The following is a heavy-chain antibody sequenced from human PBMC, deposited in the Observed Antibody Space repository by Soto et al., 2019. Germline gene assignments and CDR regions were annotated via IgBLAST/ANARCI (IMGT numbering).Heavy chain of an antibody. Sequence: TLSLTCAVSASSISSSNWWTWVRLPPGKGMEWIGEIYHSGSTNSNPSLKSRATISMNESKNHISLHLTSVTAADTAASYFSGGGSYLDNNHYGMDVWGTGTTVTVPQ. V-gene: IGHV4-4*02. CDR2: IYHSGST. J-gene: IGHJ6*04. D-gene: IGHD3-10*01. CDR1: ASSISSSNW. CDR3: SGGGSYLDNNHYGMDV.